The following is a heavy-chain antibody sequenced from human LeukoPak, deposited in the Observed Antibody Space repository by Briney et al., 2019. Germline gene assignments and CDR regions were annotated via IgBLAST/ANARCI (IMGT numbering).Heavy chain of an antibody. CDR3: ARDPEGRDGYNSDY. CDR1: GGSFSGYY. J-gene: IGHJ4*02. Sequence: PSETLSLTCAVYGGSFSGYYWSWIRQPPGKGLEWIGEINHSGSTNYNPSLKSRVTISVDTSKNQFSLKLSSVTAADTAVYYCARDPEGRDGYNSDYWGQGTLVTVSS. CDR2: INHSGST. D-gene: IGHD5-24*01. V-gene: IGHV4-34*01.